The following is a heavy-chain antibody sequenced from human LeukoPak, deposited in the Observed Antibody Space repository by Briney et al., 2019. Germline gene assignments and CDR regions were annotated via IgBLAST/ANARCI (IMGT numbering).Heavy chain of an antibody. CDR1: GGSVRDYF. D-gene: IGHD3-9*01. CDR3: ARVGYDILTGYYTGLDV. CDR2: IYHTGST. J-gene: IGHJ6*01. Sequence: SETLSLTSTISGGSVRDYFWSWSRHSPRKGLECIGYIYHTGSTNYSTSLKSRVTISADTSQKQFSLKLSSVTAADTAVYYCARVGYDILTGYYTGLDVWGKGTTVT. V-gene: IGHV4-59*02.